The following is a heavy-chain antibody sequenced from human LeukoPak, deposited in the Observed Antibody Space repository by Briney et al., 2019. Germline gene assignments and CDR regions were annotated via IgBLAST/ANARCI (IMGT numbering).Heavy chain of an antibody. D-gene: IGHD3-9*01. Sequence: SETLSLACVVSGGSLSGYYWGWIRQPPGKGLEWIGEIHHTGATTSNPSLKIRVSLSLDSSRDELPLRLISVTAADTGLYFCARGLDKTFWYFDIWGRGTLVTVSS. J-gene: IGHJ2*01. CDR3: ARGLDKTFWYFDI. V-gene: IGHV4-34*01. CDR2: IHHTGAT. CDR1: GGSLSGYY.